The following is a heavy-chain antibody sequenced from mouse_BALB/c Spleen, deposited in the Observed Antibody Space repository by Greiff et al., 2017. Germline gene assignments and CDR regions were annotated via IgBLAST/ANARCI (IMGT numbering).Heavy chain of an antibody. D-gene: IGHD1-1*01. Sequence: QVQLQQSGAELVRPGSSVKISCKASGYAFSSYWMNWVKQRPGQGLEWIGQIYPGDGDTNYNGKFKGKATLTADKSSSTAYMQLSSLTSEDSAVYFCAGRYGSSFAYWGQGTLVTVSA. V-gene: IGHV1-80*01. J-gene: IGHJ3*01. CDR2: IYPGDGDT. CDR3: AGRYGSSFAY. CDR1: GYAFSSYW.